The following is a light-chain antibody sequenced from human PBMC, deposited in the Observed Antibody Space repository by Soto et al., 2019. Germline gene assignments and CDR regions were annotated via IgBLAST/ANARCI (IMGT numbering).Light chain of an antibody. CDR2: KAS. CDR1: QSISSW. J-gene: IGKJ2*01. Sequence: DIQMTQSPSTLSASVGDRVTITCRASQSISSWLAWYQQKPGKAPKLLIYKASSLESGVPSRFSGSGAGTEFTLTISSLQPDDFATYYCQQYNSYSPYTFGQGPKLEIK. V-gene: IGKV1-5*03. CDR3: QQYNSYSPYT.